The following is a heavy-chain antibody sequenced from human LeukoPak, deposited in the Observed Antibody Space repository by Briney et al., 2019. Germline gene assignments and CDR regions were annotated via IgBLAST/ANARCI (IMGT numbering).Heavy chain of an antibody. D-gene: IGHD3-22*01. CDR3: ARQPAGYYGKPGYYPYYFDY. CDR1: GGSISSYY. Sequence: PSETLSLTCTVSGGSISSYYWSWVRQPPGKGLEWIGYIFYTGSTKYGPSLNSRVTISLDTSKNQFSQKLSSVTAADKAVYYCARQPAGYYGKPGYYPYYFDYWGQGTLVTVSS. V-gene: IGHV4-59*08. CDR2: IFYTGST. J-gene: IGHJ4*02.